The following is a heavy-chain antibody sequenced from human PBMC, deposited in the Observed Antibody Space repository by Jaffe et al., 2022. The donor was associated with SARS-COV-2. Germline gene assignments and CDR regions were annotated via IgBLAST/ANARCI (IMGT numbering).Heavy chain of an antibody. V-gene: IGHV3-30-3*01. Sequence: QVQLVESGGGVVQPGRSLRLSCAASGFTFSSYAMHWVRQAPGKGLEWVAVISYDGSNKYYADSVKGRFTISRDNSKNTLYLQMNSLRAEDTAVYYCARPLAGGFSYYYYGMDVWGQGTTVTVSS. D-gene: IGHD3-16*01. J-gene: IGHJ6*02. CDR3: ARPLAGGFSYYYYGMDV. CDR2: ISYDGSNK. CDR1: GFTFSSYA.